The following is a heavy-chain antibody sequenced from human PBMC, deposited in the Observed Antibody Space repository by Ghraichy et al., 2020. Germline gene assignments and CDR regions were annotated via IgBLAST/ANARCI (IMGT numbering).Heavy chain of an antibody. CDR1: GFTFSGSA. D-gene: IGHD3-22*01. V-gene: IGHV3-73*01. Sequence: GGSLRLSCAASGFTFSGSAMHWVRQASGKGLEWVGRIRSKANSYATAYAASVKGRFTISRDDSKNTAYLQMNSLKTEDTAVYYCTRATDYYDSSPEGYWGQGTLVTVSS. CDR3: TRATDYYDSSPEGY. CDR2: IRSKANSYAT. J-gene: IGHJ4*02.